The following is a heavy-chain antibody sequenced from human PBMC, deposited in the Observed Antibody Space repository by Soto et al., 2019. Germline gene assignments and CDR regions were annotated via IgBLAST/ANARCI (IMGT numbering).Heavy chain of an antibody. CDR1: GFTFSSYA. Sequence: GGSLRLSCAASGFTFSSYAMHWVRQAPGKGLEWVAVISYDGSNKYYADSVKGRFTISRDNSKNTLYLQMNSLRAEDTAVYYCARPTRQWLGLRYYYGMDVWGQGTTVTVSS. D-gene: IGHD6-19*01. CDR3: ARPTRQWLGLRYYYGMDV. CDR2: ISYDGSNK. V-gene: IGHV3-30-3*01. J-gene: IGHJ6*02.